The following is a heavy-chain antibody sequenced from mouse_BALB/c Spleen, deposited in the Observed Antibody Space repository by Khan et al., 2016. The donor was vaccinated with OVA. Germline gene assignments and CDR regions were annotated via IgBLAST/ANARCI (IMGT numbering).Heavy chain of an antibody. J-gene: IGHJ4*01. CDR3: ARVGYNVTMYF. D-gene: IGHD2-14*01. V-gene: IGHV9-3-1*01. CDR1: GFTFTNYG. CDR2: INSYTGEP. Sequence: QIQLVQSGPELKKPGETVQISCKASGFTFTNYGMNWVRQAPGKGLKWMGWINSYTGEPTFTDGFKGRFAFSLETSASTSYLQINSLKNEDTATYFCARVGYNVTMYFWGQGPSVTVSS.